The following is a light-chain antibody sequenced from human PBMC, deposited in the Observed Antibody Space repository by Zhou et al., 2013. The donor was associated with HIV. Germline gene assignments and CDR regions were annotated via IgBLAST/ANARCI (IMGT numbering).Light chain of an antibody. CDR3: TSYSSSSTLYV. CDR1: SSDVGRYNR. V-gene: IGLV2-18*02. J-gene: IGLJ1*01. CDR2: EVS. Sequence: QSALTQPASVSGSPGQSIAISCTGTSSDVGRYNRVSWYQQPPGTAPKLMIYEVSNRPSGVPDRFSGSKSGNMASLTISGLQAEDEADYYCTSYSSSSTLYVFGTGTKVTVL.